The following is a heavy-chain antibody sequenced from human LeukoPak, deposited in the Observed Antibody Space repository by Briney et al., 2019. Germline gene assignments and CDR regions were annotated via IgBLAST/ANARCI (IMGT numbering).Heavy chain of an antibody. D-gene: IGHD6-6*01. CDR2: IYHSGST. Sequence: PSGTLSLTCAVSGGSISSSNWWSWVRQPPGKGLEWIGEIYHSGSTNYNPSLRSRVTIPVDKSKNQFSLKLSSVTAADTAVYYCARDRDSSSSKYYFDYWGQGTLVTVSS. CDR1: GGSISSSNW. CDR3: ARDRDSSSSKYYFDY. V-gene: IGHV4-4*02. J-gene: IGHJ4*02.